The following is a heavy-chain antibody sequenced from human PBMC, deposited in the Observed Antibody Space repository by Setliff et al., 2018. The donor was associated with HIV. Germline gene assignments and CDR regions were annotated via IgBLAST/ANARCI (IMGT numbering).Heavy chain of an antibody. Sequence: SVKVSCKASGDTFSSYAISWVRQAPGQGLEWMRGIIPNFGTAHYAQKFQGRLTIIADTSTDTAYMELRSLRAEDTAVYYCARAMVRGVRDYYYYGMDVWGQGTTVTVSS. V-gene: IGHV1-69*06. CDR3: ARAMVRGVRDYYYYGMDV. D-gene: IGHD3-10*01. CDR1: GDTFSSYA. J-gene: IGHJ6*02. CDR2: IIPNFGTA.